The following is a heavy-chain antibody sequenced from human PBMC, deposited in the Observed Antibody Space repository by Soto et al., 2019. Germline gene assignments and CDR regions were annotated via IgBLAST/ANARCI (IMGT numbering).Heavy chain of an antibody. CDR1: VFTFSRSW. CDR3: AMHEISLDV. J-gene: IGHJ6*02. CDR2: IKQDGSET. V-gene: IGHV3-7*01. Sequence: GGSLRLSCAASVFTFSRSWMTWVRQSPGKGLEWVARIKQDGSETYYVDSVKGRFSISRDDAKNSLFLQMNSLRVDDTGVYYCAMHEISLDVRGQGTTVTVSS.